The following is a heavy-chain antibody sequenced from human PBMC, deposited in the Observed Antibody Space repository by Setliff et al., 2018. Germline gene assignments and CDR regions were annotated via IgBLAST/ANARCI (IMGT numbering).Heavy chain of an antibody. CDR1: GYTFTSYG. CDR2: INTNTGSP. D-gene: IGHD3-10*01. J-gene: IGHJ6*03. V-gene: IGHV7-4-1*02. CDR3: GRASRFGTIVYRGDYYMDV. Sequence: ASVKVSCKASGYTFTSYGINWVRQAPGQGLEWVGWINTNTGSPTYAQGFTGRFVFSLDTSVSTAYLQISSLKAEDSAVYYCGRASRFGTIVYRGDYYMDVWGKGTTVTVSS.